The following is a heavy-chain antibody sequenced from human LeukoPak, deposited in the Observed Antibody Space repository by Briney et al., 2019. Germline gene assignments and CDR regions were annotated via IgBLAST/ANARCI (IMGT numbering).Heavy chain of an antibody. Sequence: GGSLRLSCAASGFTVSRDYMSWVRQAPGKGLEWVSVIYSGGSTYYADSVKGRFTISRDNSKNTLYLQMNSLRAEDTAVYYCARDAVTTGYWYFDLWGRGTLVTVSS. D-gene: IGHD4-17*01. CDR1: GFTVSRDY. V-gene: IGHV3-66*01. CDR3: ARDAVTTGYWYFDL. J-gene: IGHJ2*01. CDR2: IYSGGST.